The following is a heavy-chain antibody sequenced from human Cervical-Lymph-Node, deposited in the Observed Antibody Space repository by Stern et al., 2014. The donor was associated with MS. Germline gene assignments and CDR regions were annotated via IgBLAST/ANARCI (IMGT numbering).Heavy chain of an antibody. CDR2: FDPEDCET. V-gene: IGHV1-24*01. CDR1: GSTLTDFF. CDR3: ATDYNY. Sequence: VPLVQYGAEVKKHGASVEVSCKVSGSTLTDFFMHWVRQPPGKGLEWMGGFDPEDCETIYAQKFQGRVTMTEDTSTDTAYMECSSLRSDDTAVYYCATDYNYWCQGTLVTVSS. D-gene: IGHD3-10*01. J-gene: IGHJ4*02.